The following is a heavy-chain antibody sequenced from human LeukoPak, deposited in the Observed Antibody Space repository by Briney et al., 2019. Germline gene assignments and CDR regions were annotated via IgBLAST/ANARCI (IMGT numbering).Heavy chain of an antibody. Sequence: SETLSLTCTVSGGSISSGGYYWSWIRQHPGKGLEWIGYIYYSGSTYYNPSLKSRVTISVDTSKNQFSLKLSSVTAADTAVYYCRAGGYWSSVDYWGQGTLVTVSS. D-gene: IGHD5-18*01. CDR3: RAGGYWSSVDY. CDR2: IYYSGST. J-gene: IGHJ4*02. V-gene: IGHV4-31*03. CDR1: GGSISSGGYY.